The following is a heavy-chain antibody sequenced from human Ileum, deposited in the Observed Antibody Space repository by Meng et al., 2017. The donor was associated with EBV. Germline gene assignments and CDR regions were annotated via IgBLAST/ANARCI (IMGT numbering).Heavy chain of an antibody. V-gene: IGHV1-18*01. CDR3: ARDPSNTSGRYAYFDD. CDR2: ISCYNGDT. Sequence: QLQLMQSGAEVKKPXXSVRVSXKASGYTFTHHGISWIRPAPGQGLEWMGWISCYNGDTDYAQKFQGRVTMTTDTSTSTAYMDLRSLRSDDTAVYYCARDPSNTSGRYAYFDDWGQGTLVTVSS. D-gene: IGHD6-19*01. CDR1: GYTFTHHG. J-gene: IGHJ4*02.